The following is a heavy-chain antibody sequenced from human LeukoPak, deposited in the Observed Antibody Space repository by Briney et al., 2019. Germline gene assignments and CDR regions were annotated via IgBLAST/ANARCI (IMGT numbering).Heavy chain of an antibody. V-gene: IGHV4-34*01. CDR1: GGSFSGYY. CDR2: INHSGST. Sequence: SETLSLTCAVYGGSFSGYYWSWIRQPPGKGLEWIGEINHSGSTSYNPSLKSRVTISVDTSKNQFSLKLSSVTAADTAVYYCARGRVDGMDVWGQGTTVTVSS. CDR3: ARGRVDGMDV. J-gene: IGHJ6*02.